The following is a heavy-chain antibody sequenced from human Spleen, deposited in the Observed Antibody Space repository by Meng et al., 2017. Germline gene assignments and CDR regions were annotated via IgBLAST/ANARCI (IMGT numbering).Heavy chain of an antibody. V-gene: IGHV3-53*01. CDR2: IYDGDDT. J-gene: IGHJ3*02. D-gene: IGHD2-21*01. CDR1: GFIVSSKY. CDR3: AQRDYAFDI. Sequence: GGSLRLSCAASGFIVSSKYMSWFRQAPGKGLECVSVIYDGDDTYYADSVKGRFTISRDNAKNSLYLQMNSLRDEDTAVYYCAQRDYAFDIWGQGTMVTVSS.